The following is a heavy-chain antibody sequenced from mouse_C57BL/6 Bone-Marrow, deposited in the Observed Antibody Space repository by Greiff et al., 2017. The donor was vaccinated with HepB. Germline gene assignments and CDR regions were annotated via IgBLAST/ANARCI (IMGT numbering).Heavy chain of an antibody. J-gene: IGHJ1*03. CDR2: IYPGDGDT. V-gene: IGHV1-80*01. Sequence: VQLQQSGAELVKPGASVKISCKASGYAFSSYWMNWVKQRPGKGLEWIGQIYPGDGDTNYNGKFKGKATLTADKSSSTAYMQLSSLTSEDSAVYCCARYYDYPYWYFDVWGTGTTVTVSS. D-gene: IGHD2-4*01. CDR3: ARYYDYPYWYFDV. CDR1: GYAFSSYW.